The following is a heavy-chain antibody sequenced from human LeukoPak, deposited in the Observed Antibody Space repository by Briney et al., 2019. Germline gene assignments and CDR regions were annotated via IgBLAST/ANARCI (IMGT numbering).Heavy chain of an antibody. J-gene: IGHJ2*01. CDR1: GCTLTELS. CDR2: FDPEDGET. Sequence: ASVKVSCKVSGCTLTELSMHWVRQAPGKGLEWMGGFDPEDGETIYAQKFQGRVTMTEDTSTDTAYMELSSLRSEDTAVYYCATSGYCGSGSYLYWYFDLWGRGTLVTVSS. V-gene: IGHV1-24*01. D-gene: IGHD3-10*01. CDR3: ATSGYCGSGSYLYWYFDL.